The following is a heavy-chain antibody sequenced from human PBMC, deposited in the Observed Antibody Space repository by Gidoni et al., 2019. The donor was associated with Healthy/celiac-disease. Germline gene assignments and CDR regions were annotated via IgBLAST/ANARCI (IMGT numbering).Heavy chain of an antibody. Sequence: EVQLVETGGGLIQPGGYLSHSCAASGFTVCSNYMSWVRQAPGKGLEWVSVIYSGGSTYYADSVKGRFTISRDKSKNALYLQMNSLRAEDTAVYYCAGRHDYGDYWGQGTLVTVSS. CDR3: AGRHDYGDY. V-gene: IGHV3-53*02. J-gene: IGHJ4*02. CDR1: GFTVCSNY. CDR2: IYSGGST.